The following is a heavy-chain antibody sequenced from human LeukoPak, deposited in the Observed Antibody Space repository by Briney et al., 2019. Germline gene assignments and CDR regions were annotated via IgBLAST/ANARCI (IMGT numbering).Heavy chain of an antibody. D-gene: IGHD2-8*01. V-gene: IGHV3-30*03. Sequence: GGSLRLSCAASGFTFSSYGMHWVRQAPGKGLEWVAVISYDGSNKYYADSVKGRFTISRDNVRNSLYLQVDSLRAEDTAVYYCARWTPNYWGQGTLVTVSS. CDR1: GFTFSSYG. CDR3: ARWTPNY. CDR2: ISYDGSNK. J-gene: IGHJ4*02.